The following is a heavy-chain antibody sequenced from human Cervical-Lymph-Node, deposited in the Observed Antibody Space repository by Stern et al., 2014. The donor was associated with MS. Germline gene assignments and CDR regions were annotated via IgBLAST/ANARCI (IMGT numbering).Heavy chain of an antibody. J-gene: IGHJ4*02. Sequence: EVQLLESGAEVKKPGESLKISCKLSGYSFTIYYIAWVRQMPGKRLEWMGVIYPYDSDPTCSPSFQGQLTNSADKSITTAYLQWSSLRASDTAMYYCARHVQGFDYWGQGTLVTVSS. CDR3: ARHVQGFDY. CDR1: GYSFTIYY. CDR2: IYPYDSDP. V-gene: IGHV5-51*01.